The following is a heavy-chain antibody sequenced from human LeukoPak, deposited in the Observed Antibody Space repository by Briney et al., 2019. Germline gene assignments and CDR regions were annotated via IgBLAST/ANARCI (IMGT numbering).Heavy chain of an antibody. CDR3: AGEMSYDISTGYFSTGGLDV. V-gene: IGHV3-48*03. Sequence: PGGSLRLSCAASGFIFSNCEINWVRQAPGKGLEWVAYISASGSTIYYADSLKGRFTISRDNAKNSVFLQMNSLRGEDTAVYYCAGEMSYDISTGYFSTGGLDVWGHGTTVIVSS. CDR2: ISASGSTI. CDR1: GFIFSNCE. D-gene: IGHD3-9*01. J-gene: IGHJ6*02.